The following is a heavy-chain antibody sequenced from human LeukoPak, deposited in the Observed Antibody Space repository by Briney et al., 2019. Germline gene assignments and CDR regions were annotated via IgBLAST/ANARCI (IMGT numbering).Heavy chain of an antibody. D-gene: IGHD3-22*01. J-gene: IGHJ4*02. Sequence: GGSLRLSCAASGFTFDDYAMHWVRQAPGKGLEWVSGISWNSGSIGYADSVKGRFTISRDNAKNSLYLQMNSLRAEDTALYYCAKGNYYYDSSGSLARDYFDYWGQGTLVTVSS. CDR1: GFTFDDYA. CDR2: ISWNSGSI. CDR3: AKGNYYYDSSGSLARDYFDY. V-gene: IGHV3-9*01.